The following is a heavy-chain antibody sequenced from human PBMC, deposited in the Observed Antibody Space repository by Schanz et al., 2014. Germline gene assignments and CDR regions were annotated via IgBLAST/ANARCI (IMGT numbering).Heavy chain of an antibody. J-gene: IGHJ4*02. CDR2: ISWNGAGI. Sequence: VQLVESGGGVVQPGRSLRLSCAASGFTFSKYGMHWVRQAPGKGLEWVSGISWNGAGIGYADSVKGRFTISRDNAKNSLYLQMNSVTAEDTALYYCAKDIRIRLFFQFDSWGQGTLVTVSS. CDR1: GFTFSKYG. CDR3: AKDIRIRLFFQFDS. D-gene: IGHD3-3*01. V-gene: IGHV3-9*01.